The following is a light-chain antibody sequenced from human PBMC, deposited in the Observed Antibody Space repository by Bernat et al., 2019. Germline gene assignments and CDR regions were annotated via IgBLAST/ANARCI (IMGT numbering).Light chain of an antibody. CDR1: SSDVGGYNY. J-gene: IGLJ1*01. V-gene: IGLV2-14*03. Sequence: QSALTQPASVSGSPGQSITISCTGTSSDVGGYNYVSWFQQHPGQAPKLMIYDVRNRPSGVSNRFPGSKSGNTASLTISGLQADDEADYYCSSYTSSNTYGFGTGTKVTVL. CDR2: DVR. CDR3: SSYTSSNTYG.